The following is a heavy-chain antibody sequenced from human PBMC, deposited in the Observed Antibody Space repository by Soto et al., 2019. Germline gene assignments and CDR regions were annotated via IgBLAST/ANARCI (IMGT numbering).Heavy chain of an antibody. J-gene: IGHJ6*02. CDR2: IYYRGST. D-gene: IGHD6-13*01. Sequence: SETLSLTCTVSGGSIMVYYWSWIRQPPGKGLEYIGYIYYRGSTNYNPSLKSRVTMSVDTSRNLFSLKVNSVTAADTAVYYCARQQLLPYYYALDVWGQGTTVTVSS. CDR1: GGSIMVYY. V-gene: IGHV4-59*01. CDR3: ARQQLLPYYYALDV.